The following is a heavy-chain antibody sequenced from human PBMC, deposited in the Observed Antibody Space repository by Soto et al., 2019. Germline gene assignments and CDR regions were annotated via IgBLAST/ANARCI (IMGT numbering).Heavy chain of an antibody. CDR1: GGTCSIYA. CDR2: IIPIFGTA. J-gene: IGHJ3*02. CDR3: ARYYSQWLVPYAFDI. Sequence: SVKVSCKASGGTCSIYAISWVVQSPLQGLEWMGGIIPIFGTANYAQKFQGRVTITADESTSTAYMELSSLRSEDTAVYYCARYYSQWLVPYAFDIWGQGTMVTVSS. V-gene: IGHV1-69*13. D-gene: IGHD6-19*01.